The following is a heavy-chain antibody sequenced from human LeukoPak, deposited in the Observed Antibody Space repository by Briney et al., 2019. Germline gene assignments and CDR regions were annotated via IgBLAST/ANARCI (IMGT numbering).Heavy chain of an antibody. J-gene: IGHJ4*02. Sequence: SETLSLTCTVSGVSISSSSYYWGWIRQPPGKGLEWIVSIYYSGSTYYNPSLKSRVTIYVDTSKNKFSLTLSSVTAAEPAVYYCARLYYDYVWGSYRPFYYFDYWGQGTLVTVSS. CDR2: IYYSGST. V-gene: IGHV4-39*01. CDR1: GVSISSSSYY. D-gene: IGHD3-16*02. CDR3: ARLYYDYVWGSYRPFYYFDY.